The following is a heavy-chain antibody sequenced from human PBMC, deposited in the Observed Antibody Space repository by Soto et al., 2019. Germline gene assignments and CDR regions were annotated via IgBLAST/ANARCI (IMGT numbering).Heavy chain of an antibody. V-gene: IGHV3-30-3*01. J-gene: IGHJ4*02. CDR1: GFTFSDYV. Sequence: QVHLVESGGGVVQPGRSLRLSCAASGFTFSDYVMHWVRQAPGKGLEWVAVISSDGNNKFYADSVKGRFTISRDNSKNTLYLQMNSLRAEDTAVYYCARGYINLAGALDYWGQGTLVTVSS. CDR3: ARGYINLAGALDY. D-gene: IGHD1-1*01. CDR2: ISSDGNNK.